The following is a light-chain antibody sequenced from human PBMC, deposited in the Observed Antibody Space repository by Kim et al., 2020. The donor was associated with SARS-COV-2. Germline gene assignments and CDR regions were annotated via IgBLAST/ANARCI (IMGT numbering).Light chain of an antibody. V-gene: IGKV3-20*01. J-gene: IGKJ2*01. CDR2: DAS. CDR1: QSVRNNY. CDR3: QQYGSAPNT. Sequence: EIVLTQSPGTLSLSPGERATLSCRASQSVRNNYLAWYQQKPGQVHRLLIYDASIRATGIPDRFSASGSGTDFTLTISRLEPEDSAVYYSQQYGSAPNTFAQETKLEI.